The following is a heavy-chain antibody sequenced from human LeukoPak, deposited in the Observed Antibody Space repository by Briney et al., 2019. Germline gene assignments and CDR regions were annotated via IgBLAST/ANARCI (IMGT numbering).Heavy chain of an antibody. J-gene: IGHJ4*02. D-gene: IGHD1-26*01. V-gene: IGHV4-28*03. Sequence: SDTLSLTCAVSGYSITSSSWWGWIRQPPGKGLEWIGYIYYSGSTYYNPSLKSRVTISVDTSKNQFSLKLSSVTAADTAVYYCARGREDDAEGFDYWGQGTLVTVSS. CDR3: ARGREDDAEGFDY. CDR1: GYSITSSSW. CDR2: IYYSGST.